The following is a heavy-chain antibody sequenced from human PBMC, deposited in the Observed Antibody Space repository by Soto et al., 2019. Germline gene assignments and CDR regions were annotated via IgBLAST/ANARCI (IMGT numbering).Heavy chain of an antibody. J-gene: IGHJ4*02. Sequence: EVQLVESGGGLVQPGESLRLSCTASGITFSSYSMNWVRQAPGKGLEWLSYISSSKTTYADSVKGRFTISRDNAKNSVYMKRNSLRDEDTAVYYCVGDQDVHTPMVHGSYCGRGTQVTVSS. CDR1: GITFSSYS. CDR3: VGDQDVHTPMVHGSY. V-gene: IGHV3-48*02. D-gene: IGHD5-18*01. CDR2: ISSSKTT.